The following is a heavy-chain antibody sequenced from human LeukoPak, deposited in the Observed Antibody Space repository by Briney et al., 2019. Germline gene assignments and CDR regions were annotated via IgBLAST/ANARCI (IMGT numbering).Heavy chain of an antibody. CDR1: GGSISSYY. CDR3: ARVAIVVVPAAISPDFYYYYYMDV. CDR2: IYTSGST. V-gene: IGHV4-4*07. Sequence: SETLSLTCTVSGGSISSYYWSSVRQPAGKGLEWIGRIYTSGSTNYNPSLKSRVTMSVDTSKNQFSLKLSSVTAAETAVYYCARVAIVVVPAAISPDFYYYYYMDVWGKGTTVTVSS. J-gene: IGHJ6*03. D-gene: IGHD2-2*03.